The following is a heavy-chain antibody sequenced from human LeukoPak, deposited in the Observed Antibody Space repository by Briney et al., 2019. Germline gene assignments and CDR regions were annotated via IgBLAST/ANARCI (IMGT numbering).Heavy chain of an antibody. D-gene: IGHD3-22*01. CDR3: ARADYDTSASTRKQIDY. Sequence: ASVKVSCKASGYSFTNYDINWVRQATGQGPEWMGWMNPNSGNTAYAQKFQGRVTMTRNTSISTAYMELSSLKSEDTAVYFCARADYDTSASTRKQIDYWGQGTLVTVSS. CDR1: GYSFTNYD. J-gene: IGHJ4*02. V-gene: IGHV1-8*01. CDR2: MNPNSGNT.